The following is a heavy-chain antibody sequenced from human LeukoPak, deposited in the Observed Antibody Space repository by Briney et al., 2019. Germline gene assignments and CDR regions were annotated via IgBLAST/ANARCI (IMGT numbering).Heavy chain of an antibody. D-gene: IGHD2-2*01. V-gene: IGHV5-51*01. CDR1: GYQFTGFW. CDR2: IYPDDSDD. CDR3: VRGYCSTARCSNFDH. Sequence: GESLKISCKASGYQFTGFWICWVRQKPGKGLEWMGIIYPDDSDDRYSPSFQGQVTISADTSISTAYLQWSSLKASDTAMYFCVRGYCSTARCSNFDHWGPGTLVTVST. J-gene: IGHJ4*02.